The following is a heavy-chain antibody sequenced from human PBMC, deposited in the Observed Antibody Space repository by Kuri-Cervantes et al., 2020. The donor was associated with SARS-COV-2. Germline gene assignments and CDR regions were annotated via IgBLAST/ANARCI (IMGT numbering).Heavy chain of an antibody. CDR2: ISSSSSYI. V-gene: IGHV3-21*01. J-gene: IGHJ4*02. Sequence: GESLKIFCAASGFTFSSYSMNWVRQAPGKGLEWVSSISSSSSYIYYADSVKGRFTISRDNAKNSLYLQMNSLRAEDTAVYYCARNRGSGWPLFDYWGQGTLVTVSS. D-gene: IGHD6-19*01. CDR3: ARNRGSGWPLFDY. CDR1: GFTFSSYS.